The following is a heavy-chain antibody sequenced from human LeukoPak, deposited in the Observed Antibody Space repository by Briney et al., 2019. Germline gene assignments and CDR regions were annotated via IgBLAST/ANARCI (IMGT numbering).Heavy chain of an antibody. CDR1: GFTVSSNY. CDR3: ARGMAVAVPFDY. CDR2: IYSGGST. J-gene: IGHJ4*02. D-gene: IGHD6-19*01. V-gene: IGHV3-53*01. Sequence: PGGSLRLSCAASGFTVSSNYMNWVRQAPGKGLEWVSVIYSGGSTYYADSVKGRFTISRDNSKNTLYLQMNSLRAEDTAVYYCARGMAVAVPFDYWGQGTLVTVSS.